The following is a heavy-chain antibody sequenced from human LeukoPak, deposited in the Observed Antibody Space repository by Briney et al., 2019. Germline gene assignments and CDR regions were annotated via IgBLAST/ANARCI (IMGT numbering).Heavy chain of an antibody. D-gene: IGHD5-18*01. Sequence: SESESLTCTLAGGSISSYYWSWIRQPPGKALEWIGYIYYTGSTSYNPSLTSRVTISVDTSKNQFSLKLSSVTAADTAIYYCAREKRFSYGFRIFAVWGQGTLVTVSS. CDR3: AREKRFSYGFRIFAV. CDR1: GGSISSYY. V-gene: IGHV4-59*01. CDR2: IYYTGST. J-gene: IGHJ4*02.